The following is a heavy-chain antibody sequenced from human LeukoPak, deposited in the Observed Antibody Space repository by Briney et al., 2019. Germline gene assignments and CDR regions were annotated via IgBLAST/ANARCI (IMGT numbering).Heavy chain of an antibody. Sequence: PGGSLILSCAASGFTFSSHWMSWVRQAPGKGLEWVANINQDGSEKYYVDSVKGRFTISRDNAKNSLYLQMSSLRAEDTAIYYCAKVDSYNSGWLDYWGQGTLVTVSS. D-gene: IGHD6-19*01. J-gene: IGHJ4*02. CDR1: GFTFSSHW. V-gene: IGHV3-7*04. CDR2: INQDGSEK. CDR3: AKVDSYNSGWLDY.